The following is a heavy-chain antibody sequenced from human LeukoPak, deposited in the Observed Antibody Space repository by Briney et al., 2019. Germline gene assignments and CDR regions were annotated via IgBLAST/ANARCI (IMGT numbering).Heavy chain of an antibody. CDR2: IYNSGST. Sequence: PSETLSLTCTVSGGSISSSTYYWGWIRQPPGKGLEWIGSIYNSGSTNYNPSLKSRVTMSVDTSKNQFSLKLSSVTAADTAVYYCARDATGYSSSWYSSGGFDYWGQGTLVTVSS. J-gene: IGHJ4*02. CDR1: GGSISSSTYY. D-gene: IGHD6-13*01. CDR3: ARDATGYSSSWYSSGGFDY. V-gene: IGHV4-39*07.